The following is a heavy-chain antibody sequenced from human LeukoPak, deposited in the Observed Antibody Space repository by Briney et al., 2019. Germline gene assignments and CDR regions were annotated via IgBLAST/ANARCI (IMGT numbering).Heavy chain of an antibody. CDR1: GFTFSSYG. CDR2: IWDDGSHK. J-gene: IGHJ3*02. Sequence: PGRSLRLSCAASGFTFSSYGMHWVRQAPGKGLEWVAVIWDDGSHKYYAESVKGRFTISRDNSKNTLYLQMNSLRAEDTAVYYCAKDREYSYVYDAFDIWGQGTLVTVSS. CDR3: AKDREYSYVYDAFDI. V-gene: IGHV3-33*06. D-gene: IGHD3-16*01.